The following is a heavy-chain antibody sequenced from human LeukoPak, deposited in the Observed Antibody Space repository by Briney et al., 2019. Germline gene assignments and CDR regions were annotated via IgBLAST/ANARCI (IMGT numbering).Heavy chain of an antibody. D-gene: IGHD5-24*01. CDR2: IYTSGST. CDR1: GGSISSYY. CDR3: ARHSGEMATIAYYYMDV. V-gene: IGHV4-4*09. Sequence: SETLSLTCTVTGGSISSYYWSWIRQPPGKGLEWIGYIYTSGSTNYNPSLKSRVTISVDTSKNQCSLKLSSVTAADTAVYYCARHSGEMATIAYYYMDVWGKGTTVTVSS. J-gene: IGHJ6*03.